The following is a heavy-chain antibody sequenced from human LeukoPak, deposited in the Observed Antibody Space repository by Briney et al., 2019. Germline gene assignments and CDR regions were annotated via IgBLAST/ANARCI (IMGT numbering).Heavy chain of an antibody. CDR1: GGTFSSYA. V-gene: IGHV1-69*04. CDR2: IIPILGIA. CDR3: ATGARSSSALDYFDY. J-gene: IGHJ4*02. Sequence: SVKVSCKASGGTFSSYAISWVRQAPGQGLEWMGRIIPILGIANYAQKFQGRVTITADKSTSTAYMELSRLRSDDTAVYYCATGARSSSALDYFDYWGQGTLVTVSS. D-gene: IGHD6-6*01.